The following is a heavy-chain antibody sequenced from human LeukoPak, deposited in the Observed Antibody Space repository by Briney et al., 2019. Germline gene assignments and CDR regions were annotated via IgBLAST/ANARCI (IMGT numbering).Heavy chain of an antibody. CDR2: IYPGDSDT. J-gene: IGHJ6*02. Sequence: GESLKISCKGSGYSFTSYWIGWVRQMPGKGLEWMGIIYPGDSDTRYSPSFQGQVTISADKSISTAYLQWSSLKASDTAVYYCARHRTGPQAYGDYVDYGMDVWGQGTTVTVSS. V-gene: IGHV5-51*01. CDR1: GYSFTSYW. CDR3: ARHRTGPQAYGDYVDYGMDV. D-gene: IGHD4-17*01.